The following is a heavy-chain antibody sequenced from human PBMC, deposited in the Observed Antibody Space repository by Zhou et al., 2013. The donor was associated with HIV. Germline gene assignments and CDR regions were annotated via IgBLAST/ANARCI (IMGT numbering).Heavy chain of an antibody. D-gene: IGHD3-3*01. CDR1: GGTFSSYA. Sequence: QVQLVQSGAEVKKPGSSVKVSCKASGGTFSSYAISWVRQAPGQGLEWMGGIIPIFGTANYAQKFQGRVTITTDESTSTAYMELSSLRSEDTAVYYCASQGRSGYHGYYYYYMDVWGKGTTVTVSS. J-gene: IGHJ6*03. V-gene: IGHV1-69*05. CDR2: IIPIFGTA. CDR3: ASQGRSGYHGYYYYYMDV.